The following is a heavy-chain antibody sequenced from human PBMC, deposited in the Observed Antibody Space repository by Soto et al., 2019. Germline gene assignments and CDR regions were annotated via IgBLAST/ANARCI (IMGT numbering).Heavy chain of an antibody. V-gene: IGHV3-74*01. J-gene: IGHJ5*02. CDR2: INSDGSST. D-gene: IGHD4-17*01. Sequence: GGSLRLSCAASGFTFSSYWMHWVRQAPGKGLVWVSRINSDGSSTSYADSVKGRFTISRDNAKNTLYLQMNSLRAEDTAVYYCARDFHDYGEINWFDPWGQGTLVTVSS. CDR3: ARDFHDYGEINWFDP. CDR1: GFTFSSYW.